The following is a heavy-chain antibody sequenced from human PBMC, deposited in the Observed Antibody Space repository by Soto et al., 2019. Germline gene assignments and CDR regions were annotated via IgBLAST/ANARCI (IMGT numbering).Heavy chain of an antibody. CDR3: ARSSIAARFYYYYYGMDV. V-gene: IGHV4-34*01. CDR2: INHSGST. D-gene: IGHD6-6*01. Sequence: SETLSLTCAVYGGSFGGYYWSWIRQPPGKGLEWIGEINHSGSTNYNPSLKSRVTISVDTSKNQFSLKLSSVTAADTAVYYCARSSIAARFYYYYYGMDVWGQGTTVTVSS. J-gene: IGHJ6*02. CDR1: GGSFGGYY.